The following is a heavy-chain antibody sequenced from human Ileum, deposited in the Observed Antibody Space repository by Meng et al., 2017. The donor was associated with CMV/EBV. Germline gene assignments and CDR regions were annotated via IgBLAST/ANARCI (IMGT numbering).Heavy chain of an antibody. CDR3: ANAMGFYYGLGSVYFDH. J-gene: IGHJ4*02. CDR1: FKYAW. D-gene: IGHD3-10*01. Sequence: FKYAWLNWVRQATGKGLEWVGLIKSETDGATIVYAAPVKGRFTISRDDSKSTLYLEMNSLKVEDTAVYYCANAMGFYYGLGSVYFDHWGQGTLVTVSS. CDR2: IKSETDGATI. V-gene: IGHV3-15*07.